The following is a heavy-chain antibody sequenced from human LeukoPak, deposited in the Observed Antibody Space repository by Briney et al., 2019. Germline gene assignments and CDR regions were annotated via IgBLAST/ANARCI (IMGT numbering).Heavy chain of an antibody. J-gene: IGHJ6*03. CDR1: GCTFSSYG. Sequence: GALRLSCAASGCTFSSYGMHWVRQAPGKELEWVAFIRYDGSNKYYADSVKGRFTISRDNSKNTLYLQMNSLRAEDTAVYYCGKDLGAARGYYYYYMDVWGKGTTVTVSS. CDR3: GKDLGAARGYYYYYMDV. CDR2: IRYDGSNK. D-gene: IGHD6-6*01. V-gene: IGHV3-30*02.